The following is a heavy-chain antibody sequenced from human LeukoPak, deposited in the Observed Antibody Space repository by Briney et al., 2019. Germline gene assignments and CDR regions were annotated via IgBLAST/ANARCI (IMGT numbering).Heavy chain of an antibody. CDR1: GGSFSGYY. Sequence: SETLSLTCAVYGGSFSGYYWSWIRQPPGKGLEWIGEINHSGSTNYNPFLKSRVTISVDTSKNQFSLKLSSVTAADTAVYYCARGVTTVTYFDYWGQGTLATVSS. V-gene: IGHV4-34*01. CDR3: ARGVTTVTYFDY. D-gene: IGHD4-11*01. J-gene: IGHJ4*02. CDR2: INHSGST.